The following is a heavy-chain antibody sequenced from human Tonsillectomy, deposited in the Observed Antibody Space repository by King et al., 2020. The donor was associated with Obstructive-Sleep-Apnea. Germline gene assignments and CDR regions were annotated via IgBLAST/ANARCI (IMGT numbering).Heavy chain of an antibody. J-gene: IGHJ1*01. V-gene: IGHV4-31*03. D-gene: IGHD6-13*01. CDR1: GGSISSGGYY. CDR2: IYYSGST. CDR3: ARIAAAGTLYFQH. Sequence: QLQESGPGLVKPSQTLSLTCTVSGGSISSGGYYCSWIRQHPGKGLEWIGYIYYSGSTYYNPSLKSRVTISLDTSKNQFSLKLSSVTAADTAVYYCARIAAAGTLYFQHWGQGTLVTVSS.